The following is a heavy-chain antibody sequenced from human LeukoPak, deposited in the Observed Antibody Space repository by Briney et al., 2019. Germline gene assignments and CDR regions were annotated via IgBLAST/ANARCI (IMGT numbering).Heavy chain of an antibody. CDR1: GFTFSNYW. CDR2: INGDGSST. CDR3: TRGASAGAFDI. Sequence: PGGSLGLSCAASGFTFSNYWMHWVRQAPGKGLVWVSRINGDGSSTGYADSVKGRFTISRDNAKNTVNLQMNSLRAEDTAVYYCTRGASAGAFDIWGQGTMVTVSS. V-gene: IGHV3-74*01. D-gene: IGHD6-13*01. J-gene: IGHJ3*02.